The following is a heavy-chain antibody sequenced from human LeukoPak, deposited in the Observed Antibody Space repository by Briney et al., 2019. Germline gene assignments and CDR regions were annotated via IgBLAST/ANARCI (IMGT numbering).Heavy chain of an antibody. CDR2: IDWDDDK. V-gene: IGHV2-70*11. D-gene: IGHD1-7*01. CDR1: GFSLSTSGMC. J-gene: IGHJ4*02. Sequence: PTLVKPTQTLTLTCTFSGFSLSTSGMCVSWIRQPPGKTLEWLARIDWDDDKYYSTSLKTRLTISKDTSKNQEVLTMTNMDPVDTATYYCARYNWNYRAIDYWGQGTLVTVSS. CDR3: ARYNWNYRAIDY.